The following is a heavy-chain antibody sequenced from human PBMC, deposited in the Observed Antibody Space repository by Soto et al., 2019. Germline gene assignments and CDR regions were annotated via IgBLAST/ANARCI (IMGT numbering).Heavy chain of an antibody. CDR2: ISTSGSNT. Sequence: PGGSLRLSCAAYGFTFSNFEMNWVRQVPGKGLEWISYISTSGSNTFYGDSVRGRFTISRDNANNSLYLQMNSLRAGDTGSYHCARASATLDWFDPWGQGTLVTVS. CDR1: GFTFSNFE. CDR3: ARASATLDWFDP. J-gene: IGHJ5*02. V-gene: IGHV3-48*03.